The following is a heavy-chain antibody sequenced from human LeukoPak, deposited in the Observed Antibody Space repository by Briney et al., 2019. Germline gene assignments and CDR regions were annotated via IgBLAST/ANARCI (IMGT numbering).Heavy chain of an antibody. CDR3: TRDMDTSSWYGEFSHH. CDR2: ISGSGGST. V-gene: IGHV3-23*01. D-gene: IGHD6-13*01. CDR1: GFTFSSYA. J-gene: IGHJ1*01. Sequence: GGSLRLSCAASGFTFSSYAMSWVRQAPGKGLEWVSAISGSGGSTYYADSVKGRFIISRDNSKDTLYLQMNSLRPEDSGVYYCTRDMDTSSWYGEFSHHWGQGTQVIVSS.